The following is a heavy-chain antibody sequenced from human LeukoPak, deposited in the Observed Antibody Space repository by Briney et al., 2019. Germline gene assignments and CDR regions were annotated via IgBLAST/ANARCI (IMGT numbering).Heavy chain of an antibody. CDR1: GGTFSSYA. CDR3: ARAAIAARPPNWFDP. D-gene: IGHD6-6*01. J-gene: IGHJ5*02. CDR2: IIPIFGTA. V-gene: IGHV1-69*05. Sequence: GASVKVSCKASGGTFSSYAISWVRQAPGQGLEWMGGIIPIFGTANYAQKFQGRVTITTDESTSTAYMELSSLRSEDTAAYYCARAAIAARPPNWFDPWGQGTLVTVSS.